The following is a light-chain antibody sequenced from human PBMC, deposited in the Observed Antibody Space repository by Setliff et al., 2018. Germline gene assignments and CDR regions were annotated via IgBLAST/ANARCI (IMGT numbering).Light chain of an antibody. V-gene: IGLV2-11*01. J-gene: IGLJ1*01. Sequence: QSALTQPRSVSGSPGQSVTISCTGTSSDVGGYNYVSWYQQYPGKAPKLMIYDVSKRPSGVPDRFSGSKSGNTASLTISGLQAEDEADYYCCSYAGSYPYGFGTGTKVTV. CDR3: CSYAGSYPYG. CDR2: DVS. CDR1: SSDVGGYNY.